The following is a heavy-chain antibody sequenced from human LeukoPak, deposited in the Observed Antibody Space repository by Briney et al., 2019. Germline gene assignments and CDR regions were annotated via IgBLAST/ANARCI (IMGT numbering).Heavy chain of an antibody. J-gene: IGHJ4*02. V-gene: IGHV4-59*01. CDR1: GGSISSYY. D-gene: IGHD4-17*01. CDR3: ARGSRSLGVTTVTRGFDY. Sequence: PSETLSLTCTVSGGSISSYYWSWIRQPPGKGLEWIGYIYYSGSTNYNPSLYSRVTMSVDTSKNQFSLKLSSVTAADTVVYYCARGSRSLGVTTVTRGFDYWGQGTLVTVSS. CDR2: IYYSGST.